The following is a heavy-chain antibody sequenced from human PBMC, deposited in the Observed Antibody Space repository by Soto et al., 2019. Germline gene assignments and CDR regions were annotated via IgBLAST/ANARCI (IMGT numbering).Heavy chain of an antibody. D-gene: IGHD3-22*01. CDR2: ISGSGGST. V-gene: IGHV3-23*01. CDR3: AKCKDYYDSSGYYTPFDY. CDR1: GFTFSSYA. Sequence: PGGSLRLSCAASGFTFSSYAMSWVRQAPGKGLEWVSAISGSGGSTYYADSVKGRFTISRDNSKNTLYLQMNSLRAEDTAVYYCAKCKDYYDSSGYYTPFDYWGQGTLVTGSS. J-gene: IGHJ4*02.